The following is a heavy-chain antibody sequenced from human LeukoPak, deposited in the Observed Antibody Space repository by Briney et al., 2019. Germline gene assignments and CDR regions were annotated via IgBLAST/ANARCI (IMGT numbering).Heavy chain of an antibody. J-gene: IGHJ6*02. V-gene: IGHV1-18*01. CDR1: GYTFTSYG. D-gene: IGHD4-17*01. CDR2: ISAYNGNT. CDR3: ARDMTTVYYYYYGMDV. Sequence: ASVNVSCKASGYTFTSYGISWVRQAPGQGLGWMGWISAYNGNTNYAQKLQGRVTMTTDTSTSTAYMELRSLRSDDTAVYYCARDMTTVYYYYYGMDVWGQGTTVTVSS.